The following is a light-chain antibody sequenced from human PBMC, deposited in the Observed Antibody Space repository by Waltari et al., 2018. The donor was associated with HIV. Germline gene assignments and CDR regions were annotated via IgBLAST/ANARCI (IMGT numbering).Light chain of an antibody. CDR2: GAA. CDR1: QSVSNTY. V-gene: IGKV3-20*01. Sequence: EIVLTQSPGTLSLSPGERATLSCRASQSVSNTYLAWYQQKPGQASRLLIFGAASRATGIPVRFTGSGSGTDFTLTISRLGPEDFAVYYCQQYGSSLFTFGPGTKVDIK. CDR3: QQYGSSLFT. J-gene: IGKJ3*01.